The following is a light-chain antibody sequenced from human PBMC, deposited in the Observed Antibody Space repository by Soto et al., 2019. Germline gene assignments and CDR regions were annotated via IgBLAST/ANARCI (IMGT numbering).Light chain of an antibody. CDR2: EVS. CDR1: SSDVGGYDY. J-gene: IGLJ2*01. CDR3: SSYTSRSTWV. V-gene: IGLV2-14*01. Sequence: QSVLTQPASVSGSPGQSITISCTGTSSDVGGYDYVAWYQQHPGKAPKLMIYEVSNRPSGVSNRFYGSKSGNTASLTISGLQAEDEADYYCSSYTSRSTWVFGGGTKLTVL.